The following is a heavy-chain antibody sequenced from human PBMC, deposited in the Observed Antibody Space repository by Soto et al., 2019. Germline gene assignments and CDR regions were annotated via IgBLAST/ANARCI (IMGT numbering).Heavy chain of an antibody. D-gene: IGHD3-3*02. CDR1: GYTFLTYD. J-gene: IGHJ5*02. Sequence: QVQLVQSGAEVKKSGASVKVSCKASGYTFLTYDISWVRQAPGQGLEWMGWISTKNGHTNYSQNLQGRATMTTDTSTNTAYLELRNLRADDTAVYFCAPDHFPWFDPWGQGTLVTVSS. CDR3: APDHFPWFDP. CDR2: ISTKNGHT. V-gene: IGHV1-18*01.